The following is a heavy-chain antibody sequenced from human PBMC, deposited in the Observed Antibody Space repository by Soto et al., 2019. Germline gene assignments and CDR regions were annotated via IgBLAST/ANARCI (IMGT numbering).Heavy chain of an antibody. J-gene: IGHJ6*02. V-gene: IGHV2-5*02. Sequence: ITLKESGPTLVKPTQTLTLTCTFSGFSLNTGGVGVGWVRQPRGKAMEWLELIYWDDDERYRPYLRSRLNSTKDTINNQLVLTMTNMDPEDTATYYCVRNWRYYGGDYYYGMDAWGQGTTVTVSS. CDR1: GFSLNTGGVG. D-gene: IGHD3-10*01. CDR2: IYWDDDE. CDR3: VRNWRYYGGDYYYGMDA.